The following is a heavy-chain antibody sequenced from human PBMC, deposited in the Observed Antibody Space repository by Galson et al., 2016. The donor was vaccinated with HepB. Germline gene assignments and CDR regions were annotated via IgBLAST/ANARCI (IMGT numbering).Heavy chain of an antibody. V-gene: IGHV6-1*01. J-gene: IGHJ4*02. D-gene: IGHD2-15*01. CDR3: ARGHLVVPFSFYFDF. CDR1: GDSVSSKSAA. CDR2: TYHTSNWYS. Sequence: CAIPGDSVSSKSAAWNWIRHSPSRGLEWLGRTYHTSNWYSDYAVSVKSRIPINPDTSKNQFSLQLNSVTPEDTAVYYCARGHLVVPFSFYFDFWGKGSLVTVSS.